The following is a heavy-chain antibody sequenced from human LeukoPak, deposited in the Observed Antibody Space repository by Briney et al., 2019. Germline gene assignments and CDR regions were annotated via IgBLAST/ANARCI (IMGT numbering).Heavy chain of an antibody. CDR3: ARDGDIVVVPAAIHLDY. Sequence: GGSLRLACAASGFTFDDYGMSWVRQAPGKGLEWVSGINWNGGSTGYADSVKGRFTISRDNAKTSLYLQMNSLRAEDTALYYCARDGDIVVVPAAIHLDYWGQGTLVTVSS. J-gene: IGHJ4*02. V-gene: IGHV3-20*04. D-gene: IGHD2-2*01. CDR1: GFTFDDYG. CDR2: INWNGGST.